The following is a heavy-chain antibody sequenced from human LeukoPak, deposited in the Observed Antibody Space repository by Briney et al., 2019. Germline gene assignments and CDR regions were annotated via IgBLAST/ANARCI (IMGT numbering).Heavy chain of an antibody. Sequence: GGSLRLSCAASGFTFTNYWMSWVRQAPGKGLELVANIKQDRSEKYVDSVKGRFTISRDNAKNSLYLQMNSLRAEDTAVYYCAREPIVGVHFDYWGQGTLVTVSS. D-gene: IGHD1-26*01. V-gene: IGHV3-7*01. CDR1: GFTFTNYW. CDR3: AREPIVGVHFDY. CDR2: IKQDRSEK. J-gene: IGHJ4*02.